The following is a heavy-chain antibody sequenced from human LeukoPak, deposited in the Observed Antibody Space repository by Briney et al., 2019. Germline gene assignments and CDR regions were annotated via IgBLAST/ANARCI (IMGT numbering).Heavy chain of an antibody. CDR3: GMFAVIVGGGLDI. V-gene: IGHV4-34*01. D-gene: IGHD1-26*01. CDR1: GGSFSDYY. CDR2: INHSGNS. Sequence: SETLSLTCAVYGGSFSDYYFTWIRQPPGKGLEWIGDINHSGNSSYNKSLKGRVTISVDTSKNQVSLELNSVTAADTAVYYCGMFAVIVGGGLDIWGQGTVVTVSS. J-gene: IGHJ3*02.